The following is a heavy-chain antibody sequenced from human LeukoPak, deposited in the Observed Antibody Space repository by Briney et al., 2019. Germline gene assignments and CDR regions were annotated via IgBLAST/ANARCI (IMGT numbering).Heavy chain of an antibody. J-gene: IGHJ4*02. V-gene: IGHV3-30*03. CDR1: GFTFSSYS. CDR2: ISYDGSNK. Sequence: GGSLRLSCAASGFTFSSYSMNWVRQASGKGLEWVAVISYDGSNKDYAASVKGRFTISRDNSKNTLFLQMNSLRAEDTAVYYCARAPVWFGEWFFDYWGQGTLVTVSS. D-gene: IGHD3-10*01. CDR3: ARAPVWFGEWFFDY.